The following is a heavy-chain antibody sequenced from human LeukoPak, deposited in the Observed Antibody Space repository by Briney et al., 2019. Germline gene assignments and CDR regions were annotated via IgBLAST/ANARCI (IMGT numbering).Heavy chain of an antibody. CDR3: ARESGSYYYNGMDV. V-gene: IGHV4-59*01. CDR2: ISNSGST. D-gene: IGHD1-26*01. CDR1: GGSISSYY. Sequence: SETLSLTCTVSGGSISSYYWSWIRQPPGKGLEWIGDISNSGSTNYNLSLKSRVTISVDTPKNQFSLKLSSVTAADTAVYYCARESGSYYYNGMDVWGQGTTVTVSS. J-gene: IGHJ6*02.